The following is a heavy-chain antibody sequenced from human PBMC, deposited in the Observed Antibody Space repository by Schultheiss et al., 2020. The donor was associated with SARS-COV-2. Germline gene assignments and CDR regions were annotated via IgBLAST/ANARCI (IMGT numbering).Heavy chain of an antibody. Sequence: SETLSLTCTVSGGSISSGDYYWSWIRQPPGKGLEWIGYIYYSGSTYYNPSLKSRVTISVDTSKNQFSLKLSSVTAADTAVYYCARDQVVPAAWFGYYYYGMDVWGQGTTVTVSS. V-gene: IGHV4-30-4*01. J-gene: IGHJ6*02. CDR2: IYYSGST. D-gene: IGHD2-2*01. CDR1: GGSISSGDYY. CDR3: ARDQVVPAAWFGYYYYGMDV.